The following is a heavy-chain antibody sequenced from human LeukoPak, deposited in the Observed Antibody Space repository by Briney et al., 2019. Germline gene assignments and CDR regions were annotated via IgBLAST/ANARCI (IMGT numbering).Heavy chain of an antibody. V-gene: IGHV1-24*01. CDR2: FDPEDGET. CDR1: GYTLTELS. Sequence: ASVKVSCKVSGYTLTELSMHWVRQAPGKGLEWMGGFDPEDGETIYAQKFQGRVTMTEDTSTDTANMELSSLRSEDTAVYYCATVLSGSYLGGSYFDYWGQGTLVTVSS. CDR3: ATVLSGSYLGGSYFDY. D-gene: IGHD1-26*01. J-gene: IGHJ4*02.